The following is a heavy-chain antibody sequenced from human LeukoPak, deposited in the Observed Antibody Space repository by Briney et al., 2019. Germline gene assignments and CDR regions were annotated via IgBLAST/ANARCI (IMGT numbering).Heavy chain of an antibody. CDR2: IYSGGRT. D-gene: IGHD6-13*01. CDR1: GFTSGNNY. V-gene: IGHV3-53*01. CDR3: ARDGAAAASGTWA. Sequence: PGGSLRLSCAASGFTSGNNYMNWVRQAPGKEGEWISLIYSGGRTHYPDSVKGRFTISRDTSKNTLYLQMNNVRAEDTAVYYCARDGAAAASGTWAWGKGTLVTVSS. J-gene: IGHJ5*02.